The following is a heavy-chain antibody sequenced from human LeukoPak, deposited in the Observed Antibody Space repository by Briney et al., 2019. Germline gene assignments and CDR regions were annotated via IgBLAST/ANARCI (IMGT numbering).Heavy chain of an antibody. J-gene: IGHJ6*03. CDR3: GRSYYDFWSGLDYYYMDV. CDR2: IIPILGIA. D-gene: IGHD3-3*01. V-gene: IGHV1-69*02. Sequence: SVKVSCKASGGTFSSYTISWVRQAPGQGLEWMGRIIPILGIANYAQKFTGRVTLTADKSTSTPYMELSSLRSEDTAVYYCGRSYYDFWSGLDYYYMDVWGKGTTVTVSS. CDR1: GGTFSSYT.